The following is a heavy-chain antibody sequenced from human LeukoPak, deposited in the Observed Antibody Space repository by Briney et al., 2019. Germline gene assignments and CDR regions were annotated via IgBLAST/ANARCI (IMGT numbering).Heavy chain of an antibody. CDR2: ISSSSSYI. CDR3: ARDLWFGEFLDAFDI. D-gene: IGHD3-10*01. J-gene: IGHJ3*02. CDR1: GFTFSSYA. Sequence: PGGSLRLSCAASGFTFSSYAMSWVRQAPGKGLEWVSSISSSSSYIYYADSVKGRFTISRDNAKNSLYLQMNSLRAEDTAVYYCARDLWFGEFLDAFDIWGQGTMVTVSS. V-gene: IGHV3-21*01.